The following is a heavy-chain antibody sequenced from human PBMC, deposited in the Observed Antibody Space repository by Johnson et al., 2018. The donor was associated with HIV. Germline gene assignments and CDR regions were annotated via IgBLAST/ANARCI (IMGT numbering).Heavy chain of an antibody. V-gene: IGHV3-33*06. CDR1: GFSFSAYA. D-gene: IGHD2-2*01. Sequence: QVQLVESGGGVVRPGRSLRLSCVASGFSFSAYAIHWVRQAPGQGLEWVAVIWYDGHFTYYGDSVKGRFTISRDNSKNTLYLQMNSLRAEYTAVYYCAKDGAMAFDIWGQGTLVTVSS. CDR2: IWYDGHFT. CDR3: AKDGAMAFDI. J-gene: IGHJ3*02.